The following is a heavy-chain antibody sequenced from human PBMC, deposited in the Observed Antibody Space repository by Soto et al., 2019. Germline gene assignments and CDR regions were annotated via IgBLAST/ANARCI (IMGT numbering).Heavy chain of an antibody. Sequence: GGSLRLSCAASGFIFKNAWMNWVRQAPGKGLEWVARIKTKGDGGTIDLAAPVKGRFAISRDDSKDTLYLQLSSLETEDTAVYYCTTDPHYWGQGTLVTVSS. CDR2: IKTKGDGGTI. V-gene: IGHV3-15*01. CDR1: GFIFKNAW. J-gene: IGHJ4*02. CDR3: TTDPHY.